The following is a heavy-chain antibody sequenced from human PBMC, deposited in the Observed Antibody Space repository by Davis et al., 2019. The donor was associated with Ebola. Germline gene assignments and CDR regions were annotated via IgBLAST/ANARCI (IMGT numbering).Heavy chain of an antibody. CDR3: AGGTMVRGVYYYGMDV. CDR2: ISAYNGNT. J-gene: IGHJ6*02. V-gene: IGHV1-18*01. Sequence: AASVKVSCKASGYTFTSYAMHWVRQAPGQGLEWMGWISAYNGNTNYAQKLQGRVTMTTDTSTSTAYMELRSLRSDDTAVYYCAGGTMVRGVYYYGMDVWGQGTTVTVSS. D-gene: IGHD3-10*01. CDR1: GYTFTSYA.